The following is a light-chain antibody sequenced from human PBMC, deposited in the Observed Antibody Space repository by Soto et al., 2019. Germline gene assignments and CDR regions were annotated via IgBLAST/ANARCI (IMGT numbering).Light chain of an antibody. CDR3: QQRINWPPT. CDR1: QSVSTY. Sequence: EIVLTQSAATLSLSPGERATLSCRASQSVSTYLAWYQQKPGQAPRLLIYDASNRATGIPARFSGSGSGTDFTLTISSVEPEDFALYYCQQRINWPPTFGPGTKVDVK. V-gene: IGKV3-11*01. CDR2: DAS. J-gene: IGKJ3*01.